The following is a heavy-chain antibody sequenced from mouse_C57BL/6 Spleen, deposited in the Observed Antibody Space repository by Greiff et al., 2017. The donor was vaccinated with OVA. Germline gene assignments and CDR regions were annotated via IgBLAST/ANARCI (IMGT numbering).Heavy chain of an antibody. CDR3: ARGEYGYERFDY. CDR2: INPSSGYT. J-gene: IGHJ2*01. V-gene: IGHV1-4*01. D-gene: IGHD2-2*01. Sequence: QVQLQQSGAELARPGASVKMSCKASGYTFTSYTMHWVKQRPGQGLEWIGYINPSSGYTKYNQKFKDKATLTADKSSSTAYMQLSSLTSEDSAVYYCARGEYGYERFDYWGQGTTLTVSS. CDR1: GYTFTSYT.